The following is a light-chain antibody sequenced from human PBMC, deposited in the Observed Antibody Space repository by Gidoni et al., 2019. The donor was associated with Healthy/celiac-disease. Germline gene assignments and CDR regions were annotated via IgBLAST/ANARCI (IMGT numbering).Light chain of an antibody. J-gene: IGKJ1*01. CDR2: TAS. V-gene: IGKV1-5*03. CDR1: QRISSW. CDR3: QQYNSYSWT. Sequence: DIQMTQSPSTLSASVGDRVTITCRASQRISSWLAWYQQKPGKAPKLLLYTASSLESGVPSRFSGSGSGTEFTLTISSLQPDDFATYYCQQYNSYSWTFGQGTKVEIK.